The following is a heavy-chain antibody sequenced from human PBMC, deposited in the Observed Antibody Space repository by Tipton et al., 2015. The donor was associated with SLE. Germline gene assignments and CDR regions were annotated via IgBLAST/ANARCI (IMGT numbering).Heavy chain of an antibody. CDR3: ARDEYRYDTTGYHLLGHFDF. D-gene: IGHD3-22*01. J-gene: IGHJ4*02. CDR2: VYYTGNT. Sequence: LRLSCTISSGSISSSSYYWGWIRQPPGKGLEWVGTVYYTGNTFYNPSLKSRVTISVDTSKNQFSLNLSSVTAADTAVYYCARDEYRYDTTGYHLLGHFDFWGQGTLVTVSS. CDR1: SGSISSSSYY. V-gene: IGHV4-39*07.